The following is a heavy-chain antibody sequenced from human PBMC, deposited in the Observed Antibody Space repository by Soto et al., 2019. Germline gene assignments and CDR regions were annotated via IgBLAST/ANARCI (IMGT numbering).Heavy chain of an antibody. Sequence: EVQVVESGGGLVQPGGSLRLSCAASGFTFSSYWMSWVRQAPGKGLEWVANIKQDGSEKYYVDSVKGRFIISRDNAKNSLYLQMNSLRAEDTAVYYCVSSNSYFDYWGQGTLVTVSS. CDR3: VSSNSYFDY. D-gene: IGHD4-4*01. V-gene: IGHV3-7*01. CDR2: IKQDGSEK. J-gene: IGHJ4*02. CDR1: GFTFSSYW.